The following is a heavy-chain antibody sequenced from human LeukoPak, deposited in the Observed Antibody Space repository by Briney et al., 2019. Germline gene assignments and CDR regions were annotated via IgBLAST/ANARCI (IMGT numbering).Heavy chain of an antibody. J-gene: IGHJ4*02. V-gene: IGHV4-30-2*01. CDR2: IYHSGST. CDR3: ATRTAVGATEFDY. CDR1: GGSYSSSGYY. Sequence: SETLSLTCTVSGGSYSSSGYYWSWIRQPPGKGLEWIGYIYHSGSTYYNPSLKSRVTISVDRSKNQFSLKLSFVTAADTAVYYCATRTAVGATEFDYWGQGTLVTVSS. D-gene: IGHD1-26*01.